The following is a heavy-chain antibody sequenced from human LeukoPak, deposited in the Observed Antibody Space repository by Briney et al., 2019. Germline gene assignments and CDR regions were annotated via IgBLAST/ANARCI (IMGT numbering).Heavy chain of an antibody. J-gene: IGHJ4*02. CDR2: ISGSGGST. V-gene: IGHV3-23*01. CDR1: GFTFSSYA. CDR3: AKDGPPLSIAATFDY. Sequence: PGGSLRLSCAASGFTFSSYAMSWVRQAPGKGLEWVSAISGSGGSTYYVDSVKGRFTISRDNSKNTLYLQMNSLRAEDTAVYYCAKDGPPLSIAATFDYWGQGTLVTVSS. D-gene: IGHD6-6*01.